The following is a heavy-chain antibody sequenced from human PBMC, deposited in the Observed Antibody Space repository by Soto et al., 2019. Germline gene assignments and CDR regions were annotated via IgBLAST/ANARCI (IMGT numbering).Heavy chain of an antibody. CDR1: GVSLSSSGVG. J-gene: IGHJ4*02. CDR2: IYWDDDK. V-gene: IGHV2-5*02. D-gene: IGHD3-10*01. CDR3: SRLVVAGITYYFQS. Sequence: QITLKESGPTLVKPTQTLTLTCTYSGVSLSSSGVGVGWVRQPPGKALEWLTFIYWDDDKRNNVSLKTRLTSTKDISKHQVFLTITIMDPVDTATYSFSRLVVAGITYYFQSWGQGTLVTVSS.